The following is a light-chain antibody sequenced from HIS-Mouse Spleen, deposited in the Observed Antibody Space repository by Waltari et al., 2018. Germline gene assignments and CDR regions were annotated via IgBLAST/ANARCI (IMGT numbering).Light chain of an antibody. CDR1: SSDVGGYNH. Sequence: QSALTQPASVSGSPGQSITISCTGTSSDVGGYNHVSWYQQPPGKAPKLMIYEVSNRPSGVSNRFSGSKSGNTASLTISGLQAEDEADYYCSSYTSSSTFFGTGTKVTVL. CDR3: SSYTSSSTF. J-gene: IGLJ1*01. V-gene: IGLV2-14*01. CDR2: EVS.